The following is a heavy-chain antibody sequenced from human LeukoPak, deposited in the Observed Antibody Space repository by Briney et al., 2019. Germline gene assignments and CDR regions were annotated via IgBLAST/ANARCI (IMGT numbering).Heavy chain of an antibody. J-gene: IGHJ3*02. CDR3: RIVDPAGDAFDI. D-gene: IGHD2-15*01. CDR2: IYYSGST. Sequence: PSETLSLTCTVSGGSISSSSYYWGWIRQPPGKGLEWIGSIYYSGSTYYNPSLKSRVTISVDTSKNQFSLKLSSVTAADTAVYYCRIVDPAGDAFDIWGQGTMVTVSS. V-gene: IGHV4-39*01. CDR1: GGSISSSSYY.